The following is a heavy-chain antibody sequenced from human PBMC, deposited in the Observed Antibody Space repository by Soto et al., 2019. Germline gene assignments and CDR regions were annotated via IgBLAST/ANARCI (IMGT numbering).Heavy chain of an antibody. Sequence: PSQTLSLTCAISGDSVSSNSAAWNWIRQSPSRGLEWLGRTYYRSKWYTYYAISVKSRITIKPDTLKNQFSLQLSSVTPDDTAVDYCARGPSPLDPWGQGTLVTVSS. CDR2: TYYRSKWYT. CDR1: GDSVSSNSAA. CDR3: ARGPSPLDP. J-gene: IGHJ5*02. V-gene: IGHV6-1*01.